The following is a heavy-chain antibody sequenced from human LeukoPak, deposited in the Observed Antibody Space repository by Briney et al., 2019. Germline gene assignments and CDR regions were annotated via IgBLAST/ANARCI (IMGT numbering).Heavy chain of an antibody. V-gene: IGHV3-30*01. Sequence: GRSLRLSCAASGFTFSSYAMHWVRQAPGKGLEWVAVISYDGSNKYYADSVKGRFTISRDNSKNTLYLQMNSLGAEDTAVYYCARDGTYYDSSGYYYVLDYWGQGTLVTVSS. J-gene: IGHJ4*02. CDR2: ISYDGSNK. CDR1: GFTFSSYA. D-gene: IGHD3-22*01. CDR3: ARDGTYYDSSGYYYVLDY.